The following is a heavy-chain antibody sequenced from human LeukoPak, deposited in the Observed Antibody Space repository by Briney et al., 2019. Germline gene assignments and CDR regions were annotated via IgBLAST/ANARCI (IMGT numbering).Heavy chain of an antibody. V-gene: IGHV4-38-2*02. CDR1: GYSISSGYY. CDR2: IYHSGST. D-gene: IGHD3-22*01. J-gene: IGHJ1*01. CDR3: ARGYYYDSSQH. Sequence: SETLSLACTVSGYSISSGYYWGWIRQPPGKGLEWIGSIYHSGSTYYNPSLKSRVTISVDTSKNQFSLKLSSMTAADTAVYYCARGYYYDSSQHWGQGTLVTVSS.